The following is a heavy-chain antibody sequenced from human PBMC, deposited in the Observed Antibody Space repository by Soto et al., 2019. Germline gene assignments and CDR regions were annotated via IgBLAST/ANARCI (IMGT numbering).Heavy chain of an antibody. CDR1: GGTFSSYA. V-gene: IGHV1-69*13. Sequence: SVKVSCKASGGTFSSYAISWVRQAPGQGLEWMGGIIPIFGTANYAQKFQDRVTITADESTSTAYMELSSLRSEDTAVYYCARERWVGYSYGWGTRYYYYGMDVWGQGTTVTVSS. CDR2: IIPIFGTA. D-gene: IGHD5-18*01. J-gene: IGHJ6*02. CDR3: ARERWVGYSYGWGTRYYYYGMDV.